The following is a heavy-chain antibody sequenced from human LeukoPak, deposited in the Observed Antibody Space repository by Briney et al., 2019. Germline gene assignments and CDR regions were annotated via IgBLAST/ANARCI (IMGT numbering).Heavy chain of an antibody. CDR1: GGSISSGGYY. J-gene: IGHJ4*02. D-gene: IGHD3-22*01. Sequence: PSQTLSLTCAVSGGSISSGGYYWSWIRQPPGKGLEWIGYIYHSGSTYYNPSLKSRVTISVDRSKNQFSLKLSSVTAADTAVYYCARAMGIYDSRTLFDYWGQGTLVTVSS. V-gene: IGHV4-30-2*01. CDR3: ARAMGIYDSRTLFDY. CDR2: IYHSGST.